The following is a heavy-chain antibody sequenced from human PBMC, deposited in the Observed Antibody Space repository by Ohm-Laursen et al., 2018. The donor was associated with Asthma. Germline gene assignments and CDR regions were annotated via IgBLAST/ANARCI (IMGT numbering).Heavy chain of an antibody. CDR3: ARVGYSRSWYNYFDY. CDR1: GGSISSYY. J-gene: IGHJ4*02. V-gene: IGHV4-59*07. CDR2: IYYSGST. D-gene: IGHD6-13*01. Sequence: SDTLSLTWAVSGGSISSYYWSWIRQPPGKGLEWIGYIYYSGSTNYNPSLKSRVTISVDTSKNQFSLKLSSVTAADTAVYYCARVGYSRSWYNYFDYWGQGTLVTVSS.